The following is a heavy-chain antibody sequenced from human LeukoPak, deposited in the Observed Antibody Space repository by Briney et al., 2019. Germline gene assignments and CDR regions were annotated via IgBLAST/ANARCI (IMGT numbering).Heavy chain of an antibody. CDR2: IASDGSHT. V-gene: IGHV3-30-3*01. Sequence: GRSLRLSCAASGFTFSDYFVHWVRQAPGKGLEWVAVIASDGSHTFYVESVKGRFTISRDNSKNTLYLQMNSLRAEDTAVYFCARERQDTIVHSGAFDIWGQGTMVTVSS. J-gene: IGHJ3*02. D-gene: IGHD3-10*01. CDR3: ARERQDTIVHSGAFDI. CDR1: GFTFSDYF.